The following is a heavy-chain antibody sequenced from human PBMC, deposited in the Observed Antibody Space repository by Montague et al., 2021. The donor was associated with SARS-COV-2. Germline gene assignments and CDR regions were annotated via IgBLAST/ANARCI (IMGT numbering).Heavy chain of an antibody. CDR2: IYYTRST. J-gene: IGHJ5*02. CDR3: VNENWNNGQGFDP. D-gene: IGHD1/OR15-1a*01. V-gene: IGHV4-31*03. CDR1: GGSISSGDYY. Sequence: TLSLTCTVSGGSISSGDYYWTWIRQHPGKGLEWIGYIYYTRSTYSNPSLKSRVTISLDTSKNQFSLKLSSVTAADTAVYFCVNENWNNGQGFDPWGQGTLVTVSS.